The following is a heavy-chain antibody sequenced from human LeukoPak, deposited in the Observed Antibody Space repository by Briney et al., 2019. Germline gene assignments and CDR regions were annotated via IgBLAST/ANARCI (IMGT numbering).Heavy chain of an antibody. CDR1: GYPIGLDYY. Sequence: ASETLSLTCKVSGYPIGLDYYWVWIRQAPGRGLQWIGGFHKGRIQYNSALKSRVTISIDSSKNQFSLRMWPVTAADTAFYFCARAPSSYESGNGYPNLGWLDPWGQGALVTVSS. V-gene: IGHV4-38-2*02. D-gene: IGHD5-24*01. CDR2: FHKGRI. J-gene: IGHJ5*02. CDR3: ARAPSSYESGNGYPNLGWLDP.